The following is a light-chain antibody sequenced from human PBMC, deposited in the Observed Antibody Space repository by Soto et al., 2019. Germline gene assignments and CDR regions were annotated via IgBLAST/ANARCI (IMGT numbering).Light chain of an antibody. V-gene: IGLV1-40*01. Sequence: QSVLTQPPSVSGAPGQRVTISCTGSSSNIGAGYDVHWYQRLPGTAPKVLIYNNNNRPSGVPDRFSGSKSGTSASLAITGLQAEDVADYYCQSYDSSLRGSYVLGTGTKLTFL. CDR3: QSYDSSLRGSYV. CDR2: NNN. CDR1: SSNIGAGYD. J-gene: IGLJ1*01.